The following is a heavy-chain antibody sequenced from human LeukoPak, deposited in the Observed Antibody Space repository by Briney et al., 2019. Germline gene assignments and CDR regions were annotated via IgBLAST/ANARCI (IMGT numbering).Heavy chain of an antibody. CDR3: ARDLLDYDILTGYYDNDAFDI. J-gene: IGHJ3*02. CDR1: GFTFSSYS. CDR2: ISSSSSYI. D-gene: IGHD3-9*01. Sequence: GGSLRLSCAASGFTFSSYSMNWVRQAPGKGLEWVSSISSSSSYIYYADSVKGRFTISRDNAKKSLYLQMNSLRAEDTAVYYCARDLLDYDILTGYYDNDAFDIWGQGTMVTVSS. V-gene: IGHV3-21*01.